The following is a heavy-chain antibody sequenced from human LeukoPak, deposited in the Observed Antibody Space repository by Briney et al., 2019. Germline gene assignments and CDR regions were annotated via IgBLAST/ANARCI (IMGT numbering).Heavy chain of an antibody. V-gene: IGHV1-2*02. CDR2: INPNSGGT. J-gene: IGHJ4*02. CDR3: ARGGYDYVWGSYRLSGGFDY. CDR1: GYTFTGYY. Sequence: ASAKVSCKASGYTFTGYYMHWVRQAPGQGLEWMGWINPNSGGTNYAQKFQGRVTMTRDTSISTAYMELSRLRSDDTAVYYCARGGYDYVWGSYRLSGGFDYWGQGTLVTVSS. D-gene: IGHD3-16*02.